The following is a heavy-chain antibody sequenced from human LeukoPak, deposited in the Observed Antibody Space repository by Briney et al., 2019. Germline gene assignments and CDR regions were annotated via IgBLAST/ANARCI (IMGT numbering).Heavy chain of an antibody. Sequence: PGGSLRLSCAASGFTFSTYGMNWVRQAPGKGLEWVSTISSISHYIYYADSVKGRFTISRDNARNSLYLQMNSLRVEDTAVYYCARGCYYYDSSGYYYLPYYYYGMDVWGQGTTVTVSS. CDR2: ISSISHYI. D-gene: IGHD3-22*01. V-gene: IGHV3-21*01. CDR1: GFTFSTYG. CDR3: ARGCYYYDSSGYYYLPYYYYGMDV. J-gene: IGHJ6*02.